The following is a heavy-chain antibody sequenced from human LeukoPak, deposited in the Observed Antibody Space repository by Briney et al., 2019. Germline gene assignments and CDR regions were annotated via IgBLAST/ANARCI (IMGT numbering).Heavy chain of an antibody. D-gene: IGHD6-19*01. Sequence: TSETLSLTCAVYGGSFSGYYWSWIRQPPGKGLEWIGEINHSGSTNYNPSLKSRVTISVDTSKNQFSLKLSSVTAADTAVYYCARGSYSSGWYRRYFQHWGQSTLVTVSS. CDR2: INHSGST. V-gene: IGHV4-34*01. J-gene: IGHJ1*01. CDR3: ARGSYSSGWYRRYFQH. CDR1: GGSFSGYY.